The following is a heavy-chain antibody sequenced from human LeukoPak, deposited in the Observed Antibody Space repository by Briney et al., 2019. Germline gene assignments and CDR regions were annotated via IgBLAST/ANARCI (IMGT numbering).Heavy chain of an antibody. V-gene: IGHV4-34*01. CDR3: AREFTMVRGVIITTGIDY. Sequence: SETLSLTCAVYGGSFSGYYWSWIRQPPGKGLEWIGEINHSGSTNYNPSLKSRVTMSVDTSKNQFSLKLSSVTAADTAMYYCAREFTMVRGVIITTGIDYWGQGTLVTVSS. CDR1: GGSFSGYY. J-gene: IGHJ4*02. D-gene: IGHD3-10*01. CDR2: INHSGST.